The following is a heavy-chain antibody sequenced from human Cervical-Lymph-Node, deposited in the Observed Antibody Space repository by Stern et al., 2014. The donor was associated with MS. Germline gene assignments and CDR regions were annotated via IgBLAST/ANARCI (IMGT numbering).Heavy chain of an antibody. J-gene: IGHJ4*02. CDR2: IKSKTDGGTT. CDR1: GFTFSNAW. V-gene: IGHV3-15*01. D-gene: IGHD3-22*01. Sequence: EVQLVESGGGLVKPGGSLRLSCAASGFTFSNAWMSWVRQAPGKGLEWVGRIKSKTDGGTTDYAAPVKGRFTISRDDSKNTLYLQMNSLKTEDTAVYYCTTVFDSSGPTLVFDYWGQGTLVTVSS. CDR3: TTVFDSSGPTLVFDY.